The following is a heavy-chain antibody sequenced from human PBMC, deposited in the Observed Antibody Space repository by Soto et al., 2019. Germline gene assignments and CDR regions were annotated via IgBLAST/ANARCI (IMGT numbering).Heavy chain of an antibody. CDR3: AAGVGMVLY. D-gene: IGHD3-10*01. J-gene: IGHJ4*02. CDR2: ISSSSSYI. V-gene: IGHV3-21*01. Sequence: PGGSLRLSCAASGFTFSSYSMNWVRQAPGKGLEWVSFISSSSSYIYYADSVKGRFTISRDNAKNSLYLQMNSLRAEDTAVYYCAAGVGMVLYWGQGTLVTVSS. CDR1: GFTFSSYS.